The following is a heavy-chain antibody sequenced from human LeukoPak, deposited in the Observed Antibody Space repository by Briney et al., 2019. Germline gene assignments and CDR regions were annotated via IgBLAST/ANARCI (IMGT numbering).Heavy chain of an antibody. D-gene: IGHD4-17*01. Sequence: PSQTLSLTCTVSGGSISSGSYYWSWIRQPAEKGLEWIGRIYTSGSTNYNPSLKSRVTISVDTSKNQFSLKLSSVTAADTAVYYCAGGDMTTVQDWFDPWGQGTLVTVSS. J-gene: IGHJ5*02. CDR2: IYTSGST. CDR1: GGSISSGSYY. V-gene: IGHV4-61*02. CDR3: AGGDMTTVQDWFDP.